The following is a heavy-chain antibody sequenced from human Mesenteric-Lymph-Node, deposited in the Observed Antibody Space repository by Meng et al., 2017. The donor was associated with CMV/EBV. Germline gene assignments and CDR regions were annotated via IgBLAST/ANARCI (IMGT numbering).Heavy chain of an antibody. Sequence: KASGYTFTGYYMHWVRQAPGQGLEWMGWINPNSGGTNYAQKFQGRITMTRDTSISTAYMELSRLRSDDTAVYYCAREIDSSAEYFQHWGQGTLVTV. CDR3: AREIDSSAEYFQH. V-gene: IGHV1-2*02. D-gene: IGHD3-9*01. CDR1: GYTFTGYY. CDR2: INPNSGGT. J-gene: IGHJ1*01.